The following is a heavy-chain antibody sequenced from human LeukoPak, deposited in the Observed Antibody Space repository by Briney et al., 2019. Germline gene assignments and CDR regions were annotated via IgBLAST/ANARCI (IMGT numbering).Heavy chain of an antibody. CDR1: GGTFSSYA. D-gene: IGHD6-13*01. Sequence: SVKVSCKASGGTFSSYAISWVRQAPGQGLEWMGGIIPIFGTANYAQKFQGRVTITADESTSTAYMELSSQRSEDTAVYYCAKGGVASSSWYFAFDIWGQGTMVTVSS. CDR3: AKGGVASSSWYFAFDI. V-gene: IGHV1-69*13. J-gene: IGHJ3*02. CDR2: IIPIFGTA.